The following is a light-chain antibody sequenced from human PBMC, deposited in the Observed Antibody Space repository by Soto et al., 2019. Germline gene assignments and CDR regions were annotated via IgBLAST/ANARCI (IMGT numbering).Light chain of an antibody. V-gene: IGKV2-28*01. CDR2: LGS. Sequence: DIVMTQSPLSLPVTPGEPASISCRSSQSLLHSNGYNYLDWYLQKPGQSPQLLIYLGSNRASGVPDRLSGSGSGTDFTLKISRVEAEDVGVYYCMQALQTTYTVGQVTKVDIX. CDR3: MQALQTTYT. J-gene: IGKJ2*01. CDR1: QSLLHSNGYNY.